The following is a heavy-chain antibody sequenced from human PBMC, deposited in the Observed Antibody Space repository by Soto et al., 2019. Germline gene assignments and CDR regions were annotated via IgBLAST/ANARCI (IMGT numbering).Heavy chain of an antibody. CDR3: VRDYVMDV. Sequence: PGGSLRLSCAASGFTFSGDAMNWVRQAPGKGLEWVSSISTTSTYIYYAESVKGRFTISRDNANNSLHLQMNSLRAGDTAVYYCVRDYVMDVWGQGTTVTVSS. D-gene: IGHD3-10*02. V-gene: IGHV3-21*01. CDR2: ISTTSTYI. J-gene: IGHJ6*02. CDR1: GFTFSGDA.